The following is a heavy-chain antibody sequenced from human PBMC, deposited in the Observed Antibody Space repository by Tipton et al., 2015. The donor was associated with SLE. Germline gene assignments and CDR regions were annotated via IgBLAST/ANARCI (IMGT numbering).Heavy chain of an antibody. Sequence: TLSLTCAVYGGSFSGNYWSWIRQSPGKGLEWIGEINHSGNTNYNPSLKSRVTISVDTSKNQFSLKLSSVTAADTAVYYCASGILTGYAAFDIWGPGTMVTVSS. CDR1: GGSFSGNY. D-gene: IGHD3-9*01. J-gene: IGHJ3*02. CDR2: INHSGNT. V-gene: IGHV4-34*01. CDR3: ASGILTGYAAFDI.